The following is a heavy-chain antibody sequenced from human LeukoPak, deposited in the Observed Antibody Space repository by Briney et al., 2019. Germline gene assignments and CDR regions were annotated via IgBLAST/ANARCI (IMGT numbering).Heavy chain of an antibody. CDR3: ARESCSGGNCPYGMDV. V-gene: IGHV6-1*01. CDR2: TYYRSKWYN. D-gene: IGHD2-15*01. CDR1: GDSVSSNSAT. Sequence: SQTLSLTCVISGDSVSSNSATWNWIGQSPSRGLEWLGRTYYRSKWYNDYIVSVKSRITINPDTSKNQFSLQLNSVTPADTAVYYCARESCSGGNCPYGMDVWGQGTTVTVSS. J-gene: IGHJ6*02.